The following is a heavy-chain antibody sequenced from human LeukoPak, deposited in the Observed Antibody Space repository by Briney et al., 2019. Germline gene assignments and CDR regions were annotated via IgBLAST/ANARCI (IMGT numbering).Heavy chain of an antibody. V-gene: IGHV1-69*13. Sequence: SVKVSCKASGGTFSSYAISWVRQAPGQGLEWMGGIIPIFGTANYAQKFQGRVTITADESTSTAYMELSSLRSEDTAVYYCHFCGRVYSNYVDYWGQGTLVTVSS. J-gene: IGHJ4*02. CDR3: HFCGRVYSNYVDY. CDR2: IIPIFGTA. D-gene: IGHD4-11*01. CDR1: GGTFSSYA.